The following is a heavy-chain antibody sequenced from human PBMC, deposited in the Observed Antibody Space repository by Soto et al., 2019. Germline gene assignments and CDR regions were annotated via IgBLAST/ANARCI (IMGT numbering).Heavy chain of an antibody. CDR1: GFTFSNYA. CDR3: AKEPSYDGSDFGID. CDR2: ISGSADTA. V-gene: IGHV3-23*01. Sequence: EVQLLESGGGLVQPGGSLRLSCTTSGFTFSNYAMNWVRQAPGKGLEWVSTISGSADTAFYADSVKGRFAITRDNSKNTLFLLLNSLIDEDTAVYYSAKEPSYDGSDFGIDRGKGTLVTVSS. D-gene: IGHD1-26*01. J-gene: IGHJ4*02.